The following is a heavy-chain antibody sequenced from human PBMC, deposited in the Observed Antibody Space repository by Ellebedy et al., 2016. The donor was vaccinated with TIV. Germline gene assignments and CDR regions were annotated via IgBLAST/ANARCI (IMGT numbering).Heavy chain of an antibody. CDR2: VNQSGRT. V-gene: IGHV4-34*01. D-gene: IGHD6-19*01. J-gene: IGHJ4*02. CDR3: AEGRSGWYYFDY. CDR1: DGSIRPYY. Sequence: SETLSLTCVVSDGSIRPYYWSWVRQPPGKGLEWIGEVNQSGRTNYHPSLKSRVTISVDTSKNQFSLRLSSVTAADTAVYYCAEGRSGWYYFDYWGQGTLVTVSS.